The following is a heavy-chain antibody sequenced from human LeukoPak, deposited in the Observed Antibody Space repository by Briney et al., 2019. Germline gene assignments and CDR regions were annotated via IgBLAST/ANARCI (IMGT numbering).Heavy chain of an antibody. V-gene: IGHV4-59*01. J-gene: IGHJ4*02. CDR2: IYYSGST. CDR1: GGSISSYY. CDR3: ARGDFDY. Sequence: SETPSLTCTVSGGSISSYYWSWIRQPPGKGLEWIGYIYYSGSTNYNPSLKSRVTISVDTSKNQFSLKLSSVTAADTAVYYCARGDFDYWGQGTLVTVSS.